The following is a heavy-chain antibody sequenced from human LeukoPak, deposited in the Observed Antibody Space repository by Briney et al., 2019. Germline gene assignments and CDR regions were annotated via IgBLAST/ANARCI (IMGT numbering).Heavy chain of an antibody. CDR2: TSYDETNK. CDR3: VKTMVAFGGLIRTDAFDI. D-gene: IGHD3-16*01. Sequence: PGGSLRLSCGASGFTFSNYGMHWVRQAPGKGLEWVAVTSYDETNKYYADSVKGRFTISRDNSKNVLYLQLSSLRPEDTALYYCVKTMVAFGGLIRTDAFDIWGQGTMVTVSS. CDR1: GFTFSNYG. J-gene: IGHJ3*02. V-gene: IGHV3-30*18.